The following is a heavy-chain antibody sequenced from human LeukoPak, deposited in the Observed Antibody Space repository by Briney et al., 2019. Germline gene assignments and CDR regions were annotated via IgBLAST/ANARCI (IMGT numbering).Heavy chain of an antibody. CDR2: INHSGST. Sequence: SETLSLTCAVYGGSFSGYYWSWIRQPPGMGLEWIGEINHSGSTNYNPSLKSRVTISVDTSKNQFSLKLSSVTAADTAVYYCARGSRGYCSSTSCYAFDYWGQGTLVTVSS. D-gene: IGHD2-2*01. J-gene: IGHJ4*02. V-gene: IGHV4-34*01. CDR1: GGSFSGYY. CDR3: ARGSRGYCSSTSCYAFDY.